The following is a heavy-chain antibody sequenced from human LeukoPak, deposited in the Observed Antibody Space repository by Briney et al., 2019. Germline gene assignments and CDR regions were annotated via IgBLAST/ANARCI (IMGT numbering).Heavy chain of an antibody. J-gene: IGHJ6*03. CDR1: GYSISSGYY. D-gene: IGHD2-2*01. CDR3: ARAGDCSSTSCSLRDYYYYYYMDV. V-gene: IGHV4-38-2*02. Sequence: SETLSLTCTGSGYSISSGYYWGWVRQPPGKGLEWIGSIYHSGSPYYNPSLKSRVTISVDTSKNQFSLKLSSVTAADTSVYYCARAGDCSSTSCSLRDYYYYYYMDVWGKGTTVTVSS. CDR2: IYHSGSP.